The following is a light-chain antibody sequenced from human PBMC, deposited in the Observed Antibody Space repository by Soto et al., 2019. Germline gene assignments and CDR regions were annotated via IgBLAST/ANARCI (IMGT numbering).Light chain of an antibody. J-gene: IGKJ5*01. CDR3: QQAGSFPT. V-gene: IGKV1-12*01. CDR1: HDVSSW. CDR2: GAS. Sequence: DIQMTQSPSSVSASVGDRVTITCRASHDVSSWVAWYQQKAGAAPKLLIYGASTWQSGVPSRFSGSRSGTDFTLTISNLEPEDFATYYCQQAGSFPTFGQGTRLEIK.